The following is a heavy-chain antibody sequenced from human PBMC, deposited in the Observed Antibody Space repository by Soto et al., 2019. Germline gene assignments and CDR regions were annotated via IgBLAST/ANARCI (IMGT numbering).Heavy chain of an antibody. CDR2: IYYSGST. CDR1: GGSISSGGYY. CDR3: ARGSSLLDELQFYGMDV. Sequence: SETLSLTCTVSGGSISSGGYYWSWIRQHPGKGLEWIGYIYYSGSTYYNPSLKSRVTISVDTSKNQFSLKLSSVTAADTAVYYCARGSSLLDELQFYGMDVWGQGTTVTVSS. J-gene: IGHJ6*02. D-gene: IGHD1-26*01. V-gene: IGHV4-31*03.